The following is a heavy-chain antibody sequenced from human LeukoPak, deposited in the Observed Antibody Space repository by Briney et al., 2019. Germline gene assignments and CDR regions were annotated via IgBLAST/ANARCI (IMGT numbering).Heavy chain of an antibody. V-gene: IGHV3-74*01. CDR1: GFTFSNYW. CDR2: INSDGINT. CDR3: ARDLGQYYDTSDNWFDP. Sequence: HPGGSLRLSCAASGFTFSNYWMHWVRQAPGKGLVWVSRINSDGINTSYADSVKGRFTISRDNAKSTLNLQMNSLRAEDTAVYYCARDLGQYYDTSDNWFDPWGQGTLVTVSS. D-gene: IGHD3-22*01. J-gene: IGHJ5*02.